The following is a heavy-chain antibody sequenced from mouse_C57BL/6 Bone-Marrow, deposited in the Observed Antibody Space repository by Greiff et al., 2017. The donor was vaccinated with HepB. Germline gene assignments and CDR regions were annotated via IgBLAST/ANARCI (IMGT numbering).Heavy chain of an antibody. D-gene: IGHD2-2*01. Sequence: VMLVESGAELARPGASVKLSCKASGYTFTSYGISWVKQRTGQGLEWIGEIYPRSGNTYYNEKFKGKATLTADKSSSTAYMELRSLTSEDSAVYFCARFHYGYDNYWGQGTTLTVSS. CDR3: ARFHYGYDNY. CDR2: IYPRSGNT. V-gene: IGHV1-81*01. CDR1: GYTFTSYG. J-gene: IGHJ2*01.